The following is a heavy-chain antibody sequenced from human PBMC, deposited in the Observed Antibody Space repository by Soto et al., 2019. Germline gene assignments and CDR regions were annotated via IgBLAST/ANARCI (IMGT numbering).Heavy chain of an antibody. CDR1: GFTFSTYG. CDR3: ARDHGSGSYYNPMDV. CDR2: IWYDGTNNK. Sequence: QVQLVESRGGVVQPGRSLRLSCATSGFTFSTYGMHWVRQAPGKGLEWVAVIWYDGTNNKYYADSVKGRFTISRDNSKNTLYLQMNSLRAEDTAVYFCARDHGSGSYYNPMDVWGQGTTVTVSS. J-gene: IGHJ6*02. D-gene: IGHD3-10*01. V-gene: IGHV3-33*01.